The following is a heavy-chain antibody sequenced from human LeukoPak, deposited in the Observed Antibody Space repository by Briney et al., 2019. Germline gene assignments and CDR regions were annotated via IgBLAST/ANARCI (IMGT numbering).Heavy chain of an antibody. CDR2: ISSSSSYI. J-gene: IGHJ6*02. CDR1: GFTFSSYS. D-gene: IGHD2-15*01. CDR3: ARVPGGCSGGSCYVYYYYGMDV. V-gene: IGHV3-21*01. Sequence: GGSLRLSCAASGFTFSSYSMNWVRQAPGTGLEWVSSISSSSSYIYYADSVKGRFTISRDNAKNSLYLQMNSLRAEDTAVYYCARVPGGCSGGSCYVYYYYGMDVWGQGTTVTVSS.